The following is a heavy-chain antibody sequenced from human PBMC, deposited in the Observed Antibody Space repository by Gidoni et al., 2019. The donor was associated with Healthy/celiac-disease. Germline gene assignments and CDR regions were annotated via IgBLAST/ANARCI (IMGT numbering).Heavy chain of an antibody. Sequence: QVQLQQWGAGLLKPSETLSLTCAVYAGSFSCYYWRWIRRPPGKGLEWIGEFNHSGSTNYHPSLKSRVTISVDTSKNQCSLKLSSVTAADTAVYYCAKDGSGSYYLDYYYYYGMDVWGQGTTVTVSS. J-gene: IGHJ6*02. CDR2: FNHSGST. V-gene: IGHV4-34*01. D-gene: IGHD3-10*01. CDR1: AGSFSCYY. CDR3: AKDGSGSYYLDYYYYYGMDV.